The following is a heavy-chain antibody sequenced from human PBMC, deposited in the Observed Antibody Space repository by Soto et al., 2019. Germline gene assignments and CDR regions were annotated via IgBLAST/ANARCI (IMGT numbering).Heavy chain of an antibody. CDR3: AREADIVVVVAALPSYYCGMDV. D-gene: IGHD2-15*01. Sequence: GASVKVSCKASGYTFTSYYMHWVRQAPGQGLEWMGIINPSGGSTSYAQKFQGRVTMTRDTSTSTVYMELSSLRSEDTAVYYCAREADIVVVVAALPSYYCGMDVWGRGTTVAVSS. V-gene: IGHV1-46*01. CDR1: GYTFTSYY. CDR2: INPSGGST. J-gene: IGHJ6*02.